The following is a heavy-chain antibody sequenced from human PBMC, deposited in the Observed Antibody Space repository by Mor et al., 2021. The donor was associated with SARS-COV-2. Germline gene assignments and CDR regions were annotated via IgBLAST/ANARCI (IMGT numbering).Heavy chain of an antibody. D-gene: IGHD6-19*01. J-gene: IGHJ6*02. Sequence: YAQKFQGRVTMTRDTSISTAYMELSSLRSDDTAVYYCARRLTSYYFGMDVWGQGTTVTVSS. CDR3: ARRLTSYYFGMDV. V-gene: IGHV1-8*01.